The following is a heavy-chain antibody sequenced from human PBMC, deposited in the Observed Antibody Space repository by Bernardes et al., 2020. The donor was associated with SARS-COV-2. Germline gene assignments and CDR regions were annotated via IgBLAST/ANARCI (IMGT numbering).Heavy chain of an antibody. Sequence: WGSLRLSCEASGFTFSSYAMSWVRQAPGKGLEWVSGISGSGGSTYYADSVKGRFTMSRDNSKNTLYLQMNSLRAEDTAVYHCAKTNWSYRAACDYWGQGTLVTVSS. D-gene: IGHD1-7*01. CDR2: ISGSGGST. CDR3: AKTNWSYRAACDY. CDR1: GFTFSSYA. V-gene: IGHV3-23*01. J-gene: IGHJ4*02.